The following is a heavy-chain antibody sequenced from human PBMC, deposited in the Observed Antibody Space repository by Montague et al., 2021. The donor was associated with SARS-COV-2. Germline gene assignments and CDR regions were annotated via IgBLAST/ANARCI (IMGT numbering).Heavy chain of an antibody. CDR1: GGSISSGSYY. V-gene: IGHV4-39*01. J-gene: IGHJ6*02. CDR2: IYYSGDT. D-gene: IGHD2-15*01. CDR3: ARSSFAGDPIFGGSDYYGMDD. Sequence: SETLSLTCTVSGGSISSGSYYWGWIRQPPGKGLEWIGSIYYSGDTHQNPSLRSRVTISIDTSNNQISLKMNSVTAADTAVYYCARSSFAGDPIFGGSDYYGMDDWGQGTTVTVSS.